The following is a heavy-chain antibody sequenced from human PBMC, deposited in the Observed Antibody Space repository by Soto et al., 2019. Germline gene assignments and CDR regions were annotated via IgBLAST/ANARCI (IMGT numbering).Heavy chain of an antibody. CDR2: IFSNDGK. V-gene: IGHV2-26*01. J-gene: IGHJ4*02. CDR1: GFSLSSATMG. CDR3: ARIRGLYSRNYYGVDY. D-gene: IGHD1-26*01. Sequence: QVTLKESGPVLVKPTETLTLTCTVSGFSLSSATMGLSWIRQPPGKALEWLAHIFSNDGKSYSTSLKSRLTISKDTSKSQVLLTMTNVDPVDTGTYYCARIRGLYSRNYYGVDYWGQGTLVTVSS.